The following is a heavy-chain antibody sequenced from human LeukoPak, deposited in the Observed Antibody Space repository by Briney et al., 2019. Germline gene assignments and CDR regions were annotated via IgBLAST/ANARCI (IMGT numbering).Heavy chain of an antibody. V-gene: IGHV1-69*13. Sequence: GASVKVSCKASGGTLSSYAISWVRQAPGQGLEWMGGIIPIFGTANYAQKFQGRVTITADESTSTAYMELSSLRSEDTAVYYCARERVPIGRIVVPRPLDYYYMDVWGKGTTVTVSS. CDR2: IIPIFGTA. CDR1: GGTLSSYA. CDR3: ARERVPIGRIVVPRPLDYYYMDV. J-gene: IGHJ6*03. D-gene: IGHD2-21*01.